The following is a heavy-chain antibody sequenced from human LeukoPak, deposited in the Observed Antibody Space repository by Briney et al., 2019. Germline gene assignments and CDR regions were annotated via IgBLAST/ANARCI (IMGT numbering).Heavy chain of an antibody. D-gene: IGHD3-10*01. V-gene: IGHV5-51*01. Sequence: GEPLKISRKGSGYRFTSYWIGWGRQLPEKGLEWMGIIYPGDSDTRYSPSFQGQVTISADKSITTAYLQWSSLKASDTAMYYCARHAGYGSGSYSLPVGYWFDPWGQGTLVTVSS. CDR1: GYRFTSYW. CDR3: ARHAGYGSGSYSLPVGYWFDP. J-gene: IGHJ5*02. CDR2: IYPGDSDT.